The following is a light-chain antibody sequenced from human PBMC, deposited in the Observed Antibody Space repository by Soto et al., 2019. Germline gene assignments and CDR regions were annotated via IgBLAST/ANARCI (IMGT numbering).Light chain of an antibody. Sequence: QSALTQPASVSGSPGQSITISCSGTSSDVGDYKYVSWYQQHPGKAPKLIIYEVSNRPSGVSNRFSGSNSGNTASLTISGLQAEDEADYYCSSKTSTTLVAFGGGTKLTVL. V-gene: IGLV2-14*01. CDR2: EVS. CDR3: SSKTSTTLVA. CDR1: SSDVGDYKY. J-gene: IGLJ2*01.